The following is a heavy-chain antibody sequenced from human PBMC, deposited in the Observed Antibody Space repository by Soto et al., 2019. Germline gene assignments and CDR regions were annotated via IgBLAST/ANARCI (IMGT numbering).Heavy chain of an antibody. CDR3: AIGRTDNYYDSSGYYYYSAY. V-gene: IGHV4-34*01. Sequence: QVQLQQLGAGLLKPADTLSPTSSGYCGSFSGYCCRWILQPPGQRLEGIGQINHSGRTNYNPSVTSRVTISVDTSNNQFSLKLSSVSAADTAVYYCAIGRTDNYYDSSGYYYYSAYWGQGTLVTVSS. D-gene: IGHD3-22*01. J-gene: IGHJ4*02. CDR1: CGSFSGYC. CDR2: INHSGRT.